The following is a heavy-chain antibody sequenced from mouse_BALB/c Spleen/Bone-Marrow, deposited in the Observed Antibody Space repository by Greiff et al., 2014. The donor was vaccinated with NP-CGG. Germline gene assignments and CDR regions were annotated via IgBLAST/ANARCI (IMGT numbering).Heavy chain of an antibody. V-gene: IGHV1S56*01. Sequence: VQLVESGPELVKPGASVKMSCKASGYTFTSYYIHWVKQRPGQGLEWIGWIYPGDGSTKYNEKFKGKTTPTADKSSSTAYMLLSSLTSEDSAICFCARKENWAYAMDYWGQGTSVTVSS. D-gene: IGHD4-1*01. CDR2: IYPGDGST. CDR1: GYTFTSYY. CDR3: ARKENWAYAMDY. J-gene: IGHJ4*01.